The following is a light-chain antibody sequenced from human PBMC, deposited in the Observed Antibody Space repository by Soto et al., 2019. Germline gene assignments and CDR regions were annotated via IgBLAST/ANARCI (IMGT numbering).Light chain of an antibody. J-gene: IGKJ4*01. Sequence: EIVLTQSPATLSLSPGERATLSCRASQSVSSYLAWYQQRPGQAPRLLIYDASNRATGIPGRFSGSGSGTDFSLTMSSLETEDFPVYYCQQRINWPLTFGGGTKVEIK. V-gene: IGKV3-11*01. CDR3: QQRINWPLT. CDR1: QSVSSY. CDR2: DAS.